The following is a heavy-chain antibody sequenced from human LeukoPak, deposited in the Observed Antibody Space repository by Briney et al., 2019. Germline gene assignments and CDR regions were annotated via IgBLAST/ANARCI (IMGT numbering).Heavy chain of an antibody. CDR3: VRENNFDY. CDR1: GHSISSGYY. V-gene: IGHV4-38-2*02. Sequence: SETLSLTCTVSGHSISSGYYWDWIRQPPGKGLEWIGSVYHTGSTYYDPSLKSRVTISVDTSKNQFSLKLSSVTAADTAVYYCVRENNFDYWGQGTLVTVSS. CDR2: VYHTGST. J-gene: IGHJ4*02.